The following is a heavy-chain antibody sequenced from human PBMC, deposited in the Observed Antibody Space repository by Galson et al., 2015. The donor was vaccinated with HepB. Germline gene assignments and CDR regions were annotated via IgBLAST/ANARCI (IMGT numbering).Heavy chain of an antibody. CDR3: VFLRGNDLKPLDY. V-gene: IGHV3-48*04. D-gene: IGHD4-23*01. J-gene: IGHJ4*02. CDR2: ISSSSTTI. Sequence: SLRLSCAASTFIFSTYSMNWVRQAPGKGLECVSYISSSSTTIYYADSVKGRFTISRDNAKNSLYLQMNSLRGEDTAVYYCVFLRGNDLKPLDYWGQGTLVTVSS. CDR1: TFIFSTYS.